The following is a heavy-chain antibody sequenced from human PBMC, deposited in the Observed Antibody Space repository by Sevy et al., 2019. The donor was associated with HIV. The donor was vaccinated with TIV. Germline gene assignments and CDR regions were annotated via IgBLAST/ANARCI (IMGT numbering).Heavy chain of an antibody. V-gene: IGHV3-33*01. J-gene: IGHJ4*02. CDR1: RFTFSSYG. CDR2: IWYDGSNK. CDR3: ARGYCSSTSCLHFDY. D-gene: IGHD2-2*01. Sequence: GGSLRLSCAASRFTFSSYGMHWVRQAPGKGLEWVAVIWYDGSNKYYADSVKGRFTISRDNSKNTLYLQMNSLRAEDTAVYYCARGYCSSTSCLHFDYWGQGTLVTVSS.